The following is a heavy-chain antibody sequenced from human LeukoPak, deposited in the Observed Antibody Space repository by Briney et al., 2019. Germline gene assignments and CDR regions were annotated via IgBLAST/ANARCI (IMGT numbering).Heavy chain of an antibody. CDR2: ISSSGANA. D-gene: IGHD1-26*01. J-gene: IGHJ5*02. CDR1: GFTFSNAW. CDR3: AKDMELAS. V-gene: IGHV3-23*01. Sequence: GGSLRLSCAASGFTFSNAWMNWVRQAPGKGLEWVSLISSSGANAYYADSVKGRFTISRDNSKNTLYLQMNNLRGEDTAEYYCAKDMELASWGQGTLVIVSS.